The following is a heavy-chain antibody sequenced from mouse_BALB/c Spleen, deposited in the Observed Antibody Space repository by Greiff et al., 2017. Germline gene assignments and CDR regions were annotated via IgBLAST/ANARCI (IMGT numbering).Heavy chain of an antibody. D-gene: IGHD1-1*01. CDR1: GFTFSSFG. Sequence: EVKLVESGGGLVQPGGSRKLSCAASGFTFSSFGMHWVRQAPEKGLEWVAYISSGSSTIYYADTVKGRFTISRDNPKNTLFLQMTSLRSEDTAMYYCARGGDYGSSLDYWGQGTTLTVSS. CDR3: ARGGDYGSSLDY. V-gene: IGHV5-17*02. J-gene: IGHJ2*01. CDR2: ISSGSSTI.